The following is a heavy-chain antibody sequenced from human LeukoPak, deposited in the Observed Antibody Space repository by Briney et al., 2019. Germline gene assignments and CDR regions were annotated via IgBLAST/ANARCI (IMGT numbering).Heavy chain of an antibody. D-gene: IGHD3-9*01. Sequence: GGSLRLSCAASGFTFDDYGMSWVRQAPGKGLEWVSGINWNGGSTGYADSVKGRFTISRDNAKNFLYLQMNSLRAEDTALYYCARARSYDILTGSDYWGQGTLVTVSS. CDR2: INWNGGST. V-gene: IGHV3-20*04. CDR3: ARARSYDILTGSDY. J-gene: IGHJ4*02. CDR1: GFTFDDYG.